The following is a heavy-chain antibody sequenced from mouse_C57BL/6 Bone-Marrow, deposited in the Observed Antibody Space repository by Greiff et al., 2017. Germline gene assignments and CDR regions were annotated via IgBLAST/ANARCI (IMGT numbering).Heavy chain of an antibody. CDR3: ARRGYGSSYRYFEV. CDR1: GYTFTSYW. V-gene: IGHV1-59*01. J-gene: IGHJ1*03. CDR2: IDPSDSYT. Sequence: VQLQQPGAELVRPGTSVKLSCKASGYTFTSYWMHWVKQRPGQGLEWIGVIDPSDSYTNYNQKFKGKATLTVDTSSSTAYMQLSSLTSEDSAVYYCARRGYGSSYRYFEVWGTGTTVTVSS. D-gene: IGHD1-1*01.